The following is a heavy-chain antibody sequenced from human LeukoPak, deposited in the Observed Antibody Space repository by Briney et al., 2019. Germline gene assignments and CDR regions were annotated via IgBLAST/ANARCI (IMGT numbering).Heavy chain of an antibody. CDR1: GGSFSGYY. Sequence: SETLSLTCAVYGGSFSGYYWSWIRQPPGKGLEWIGEINNSGSTNYNPSLKSRVTISVDTSKNQFSLKLSSVTAADTAVYYCARVRKEWLGKGNWFDPWGQGTLVTVSS. CDR3: ARVRKEWLGKGNWFDP. J-gene: IGHJ5*02. V-gene: IGHV4-34*01. D-gene: IGHD6-19*01. CDR2: INNSGST.